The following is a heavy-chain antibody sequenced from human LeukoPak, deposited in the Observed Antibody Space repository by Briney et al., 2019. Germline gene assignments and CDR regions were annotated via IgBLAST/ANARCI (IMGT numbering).Heavy chain of an antibody. CDR1: GFTFSSDW. CDR3: ARDTGGGYSCYDC. Sequence: PGGSLRLSCAASGFTFSSDWMTWIRQAPGKGLEWVANIKQDGSEKYYVDSVKGRFTISRDNAKNSLYLQMNSLRAEDTAVYYCARDTGGGYSCYDCWGQGTLVTVSS. CDR2: IKQDGSEK. J-gene: IGHJ4*02. V-gene: IGHV3-7*01. D-gene: IGHD5-18*01.